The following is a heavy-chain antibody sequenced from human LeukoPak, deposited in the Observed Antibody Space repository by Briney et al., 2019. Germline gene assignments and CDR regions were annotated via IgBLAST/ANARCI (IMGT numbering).Heavy chain of an antibody. V-gene: IGHV4-39*07. D-gene: IGHD6-19*01. CDR2: IYYSGTS. CDR3: ARAVMVAVAGGRFDY. Sequence: SETLSLTCTVSGGSISSHYWSWIRQPPGKGLEWIGSIYYSGTSYYNPSLTSRVTISVDTSKNQFSLKLSSVTAADTAVYYCARAVMVAVAGGRFDYWGQGTLVTVSS. CDR1: GGSISSHY. J-gene: IGHJ4*02.